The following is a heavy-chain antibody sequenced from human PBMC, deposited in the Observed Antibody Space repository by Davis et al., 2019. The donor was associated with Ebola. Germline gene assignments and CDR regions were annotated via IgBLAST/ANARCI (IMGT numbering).Heavy chain of an antibody. CDR3: TTLSTVTTMYFDL. CDR1: GFTLENAW. D-gene: IGHD4-17*01. Sequence: GESLKISCVASGFTLENAWMSWVRQAPGKGLEWVGRIKSKTDDGTTDYAAPVKGRFAMSRDDSKNTLYLQMNSLKIEDTAVYYCTTLSTVTTMYFDLWGRGTLVTVSS. CDR2: IKSKTDDGTT. J-gene: IGHJ2*01. V-gene: IGHV3-15*01.